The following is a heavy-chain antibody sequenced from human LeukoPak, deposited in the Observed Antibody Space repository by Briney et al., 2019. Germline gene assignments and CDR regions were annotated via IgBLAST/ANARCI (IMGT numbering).Heavy chain of an antibody. CDR1: GFTFSTYA. CDR3: AKHQYAKNYYGMDV. Sequence: PGGSLRLSCAASGFTFSTYAMNWVRQAPGKGLEWVSRISGSGGYTYYTDSVKGRFTISRDNSKNTLYLQMNSLRAEDTAVYYCAKHQYAKNYYGMDVWGQGTTVTVSS. CDR2: ISGSGGYT. V-gene: IGHV3-23*01. D-gene: IGHD2-8*01. J-gene: IGHJ6*02.